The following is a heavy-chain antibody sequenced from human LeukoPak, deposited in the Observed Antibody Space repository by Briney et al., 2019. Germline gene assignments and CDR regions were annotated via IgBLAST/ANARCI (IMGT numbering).Heavy chain of an antibody. CDR2: IYYSGST. V-gene: IGHV4-59*01. Sequence: SETLSLTCTVSGGSISSYYWSWIRQPPGKGLEWIGYIYYSGSTNYNPSLKSRVTISVDTSKNQFPLKLSSVTAADTAVYYCARVGSGWYHYFDYWGQGTLVTVSS. D-gene: IGHD6-19*01. CDR1: GGSISSYY. CDR3: ARVGSGWYHYFDY. J-gene: IGHJ4*02.